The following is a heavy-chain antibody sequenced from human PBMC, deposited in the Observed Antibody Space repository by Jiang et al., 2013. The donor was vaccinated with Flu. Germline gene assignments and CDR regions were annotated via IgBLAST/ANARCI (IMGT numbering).Heavy chain of an antibody. CDR2: TYYTSRWYH. CDR3: ARDPGTSSPRGAAYYFDY. CDR1: GDSVSRNSAA. V-gene: IGHV6-1*01. D-gene: IGHD2-2*01. J-gene: IGHJ4*02. Sequence: SQTLSLTCAISGDSVSRNSAAWNWIRQSPSRGLEWLGRTYYTSRWYHDYALSVKSRITINPDTSKNQFSLHLNSVTPEDTGVYYCARDPGTSSPRGAAYYFDYWGQGTLVTVSS.